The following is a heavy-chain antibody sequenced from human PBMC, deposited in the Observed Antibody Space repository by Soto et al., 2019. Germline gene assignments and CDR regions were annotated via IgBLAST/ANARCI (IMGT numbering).Heavy chain of an antibody. CDR3: ARGFWRGYYTSHYYYGMDV. D-gene: IGHD3-3*01. V-gene: IGHV4-34*01. CDR1: GGSFSGYY. Sequence: PSETLSLTCAVYGGSFSGYYWSWIRQPPGKGLEWIGEINHSGSTNYNPSLKSRVTISVDTSKNQFSLKLSSVTAADTAVYYCARGFWRGYYTSHYYYGMDVWGQGTRVTVSS. CDR2: INHSGST. J-gene: IGHJ6*02.